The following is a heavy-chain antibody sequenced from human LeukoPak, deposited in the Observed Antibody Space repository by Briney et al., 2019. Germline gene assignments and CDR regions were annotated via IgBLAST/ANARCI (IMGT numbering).Heavy chain of an antibody. Sequence: GGSLRLSYAASRFTSRSYAMSLVRQAPGKGLEWVSAISSGGVSTYYADSVKGRFTISRDNSKNTLYLQMNSLRTEDTAVYYCANGAVAGRFDYWGQGTLVTVSS. D-gene: IGHD6-19*01. CDR1: RFTSRSYA. V-gene: IGHV3-23*01. CDR2: ISSGGVST. J-gene: IGHJ4*02. CDR3: ANGAVAGRFDY.